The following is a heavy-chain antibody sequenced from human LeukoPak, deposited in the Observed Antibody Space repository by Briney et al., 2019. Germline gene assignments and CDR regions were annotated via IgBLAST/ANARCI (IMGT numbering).Heavy chain of an antibody. D-gene: IGHD3-16*01. V-gene: IGHV3-30*02. CDR2: IRYDGSNK. CDR1: GFIFNSYG. CDR3: TTLPYYYDY. J-gene: IGHJ4*02. Sequence: GGSLRLSCAASGFIFNSYGMHWVRQAPGKGLEWVAFIRYDGSNKYYADSVKGRFTISRDNSKNTLYLQMNSLRVEDTAVYYCTTLPYYYDYWGQGTLVTVSS.